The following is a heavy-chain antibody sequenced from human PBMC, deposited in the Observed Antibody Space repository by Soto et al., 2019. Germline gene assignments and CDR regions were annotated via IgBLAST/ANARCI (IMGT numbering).Heavy chain of an antibody. D-gene: IGHD3-16*01. CDR1: GGSISSGGYY. J-gene: IGHJ3*02. CDR3: ARDGNGNNGGDDAFDI. V-gene: IGHV4-31*03. CDR2: IYYSGST. Sequence: PSETLSLTCTVSGGSISSGGYYWSWIRQHPGKGLEWIGYIYYSGSTYYNPSLKSRVTISVDTSKNQFSLKLSSVTAADTAVYYCARDGNGNNGGDDAFDIWGQGTMVTVSS.